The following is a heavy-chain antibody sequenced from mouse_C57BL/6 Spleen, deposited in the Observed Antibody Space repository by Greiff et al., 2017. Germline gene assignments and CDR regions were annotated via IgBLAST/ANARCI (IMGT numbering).Heavy chain of an antibody. Sequence: VQLQEPGAELVMPGASVKLSCKASGYTFTSYWMHWVKQRPGQGLEWIGEIDPSDSYTNYNQKFKGKSTLTVDKSSSTAYMQLSSLSSEVSAVENWASGSLNMFAYWGQGTLVTVSA. CDR3: ASGSLNMFAY. J-gene: IGHJ3*01. D-gene: IGHD6-2*01. CDR1: GYTFTSYW. CDR2: IDPSDSYT. V-gene: IGHV1-69*01.